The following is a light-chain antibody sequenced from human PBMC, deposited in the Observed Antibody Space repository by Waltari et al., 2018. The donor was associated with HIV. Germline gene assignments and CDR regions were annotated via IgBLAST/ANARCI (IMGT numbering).Light chain of an antibody. J-gene: IGKJ2*01. CDR2: AAS. Sequence: AIQMTQSPSSLSASIGDRVTITCRASQGIGKDLSWYQQKPGKAPNLLIYAASILQSWVSSRFSGAGSATDFTLTISNLQPEDFATYFCLHDYIFPYTFGPGTKLEI. CDR1: QGIGKD. V-gene: IGKV1-6*02. CDR3: LHDYIFPYT.